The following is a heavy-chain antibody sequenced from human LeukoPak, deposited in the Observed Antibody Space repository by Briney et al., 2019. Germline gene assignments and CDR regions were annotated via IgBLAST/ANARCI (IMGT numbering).Heavy chain of an antibody. V-gene: IGHV4-61*01. CDR1: GGSVSSGSYY. Sequence: SETLSLTCTVSGGSVSSGSYYWSWIRQPPGKGLEWIGYIYYSGSTNYNPSLKSRVTISVDTSKNQFSLKLSSVTAADTAVYYCARGYCTNGVCYLASWIGAFDIWGQGTMVTVSS. J-gene: IGHJ3*02. D-gene: IGHD2-8*01. CDR3: ARGYCTNGVCYLASWIGAFDI. CDR2: IYYSGST.